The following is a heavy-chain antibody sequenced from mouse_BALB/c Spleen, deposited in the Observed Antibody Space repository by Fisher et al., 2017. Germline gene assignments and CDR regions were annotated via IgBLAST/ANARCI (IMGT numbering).Heavy chain of an antibody. CDR3: ARVDGYYSHYYAMDY. J-gene: IGHJ4*01. D-gene: IGHD2-3*01. V-gene: IGHV1-50*01. Sequence: KFKGKATLTVDTSSSTAYMELSSLTSEDSAVYYCARVDGYYSHYYAMDYWGQGTSVTVSS.